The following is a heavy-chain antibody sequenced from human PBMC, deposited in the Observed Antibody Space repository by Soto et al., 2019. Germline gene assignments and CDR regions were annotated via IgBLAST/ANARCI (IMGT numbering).Heavy chain of an antibody. D-gene: IGHD6-25*01. CDR1: GFNFNMFA. Sequence: EVQLLESGGGFVQPGGSLRLSCSASGFNFNMFAMTWVRQAPGKGLEWVSTISGGSHSTYYADSHKGRFSISRDNSKNTMYLQMDSLRAEDTAIYYCAKNRVTIAALDSWGQGALGSVSS. CDR3: AKNRVTIAALDS. J-gene: IGHJ4*02. V-gene: IGHV3-23*01. CDR2: ISGGSHST.